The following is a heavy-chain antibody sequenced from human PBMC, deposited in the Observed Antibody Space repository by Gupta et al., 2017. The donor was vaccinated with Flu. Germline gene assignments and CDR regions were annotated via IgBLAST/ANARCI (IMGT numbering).Heavy chain of an antibody. D-gene: IGHD2-15*01. J-gene: IGHJ1*01. V-gene: IGHV1-8*01. CDR3: ARGAGDSL. Sequence: TSYTINWVRQAAGQGLEWMGWMNPNSGHTGYTQKFQGRVTMTRNTSMSTAYMELTSLTSEDTAMYYCARGAGDSLWGQGTLVTVSS. CDR2: MNPNSGHT. CDR1: TSYT.